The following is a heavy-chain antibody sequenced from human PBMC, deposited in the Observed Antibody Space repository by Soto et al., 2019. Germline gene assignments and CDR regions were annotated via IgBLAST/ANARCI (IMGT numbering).Heavy chain of an antibody. V-gene: IGHV1-8*01. J-gene: IGHJ4*02. CDR3: ARSVGGSNVNFDY. CDR2: MNPDSGHT. D-gene: IGHD3-10*01. Sequence: QVQLVQSGAEVRTPGASVKVSCKASGYTFTNYDINWVRQATGQGPEWMGWMNPDSGHTGYVQKFQGRVTMTRNTAISTAYMELSNLRSEETAVYYCARSVGGSNVNFDYWGQGTLVTVSS. CDR1: GYTFTNYD.